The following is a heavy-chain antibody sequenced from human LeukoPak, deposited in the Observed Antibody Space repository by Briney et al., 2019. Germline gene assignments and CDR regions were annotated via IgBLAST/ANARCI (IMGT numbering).Heavy chain of an antibody. CDR3: AKDSPPTSEWLPDY. CDR2: ISSSGTI. CDR1: GFTFSSYS. V-gene: IGHV3-48*01. Sequence: GGSLRLSCAASGFTFSSYSMNWVRQAPGKGLEWISYISSSGTIYYVDSVKGRFTISRDNSKSALFLHMDTVRADDTAFYYCAKDSPPTSEWLPDYWGQGTLVSISS. D-gene: IGHD3-3*01. J-gene: IGHJ4*02.